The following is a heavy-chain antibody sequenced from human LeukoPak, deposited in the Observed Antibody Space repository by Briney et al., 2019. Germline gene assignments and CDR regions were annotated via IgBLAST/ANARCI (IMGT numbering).Heavy chain of an antibody. J-gene: IGHJ4*02. CDR1: GGSISSYY. CDR3: ASAYYYDSSGYQFDY. V-gene: IGHV4-4*07. CDR2: IYTSGST. Sequence: SETLSLTCTVSGGSISSYYWSWIRQPAGKGLEWIGRIYTSGSTNYNPSLKSRVTMSVDTSKNQFSLKLSSVTAADTAVYYCASAYYYDSSGYQFDYWGQGTLVTVSS. D-gene: IGHD3-22*01.